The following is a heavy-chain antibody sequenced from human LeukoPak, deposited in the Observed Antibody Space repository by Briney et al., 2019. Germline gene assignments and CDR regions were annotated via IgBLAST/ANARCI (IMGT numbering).Heavy chain of an antibody. CDR1: GGTFSSYA. Sequence: SVKVSCKASGGTFSSYAISWVLQAPGQGLEWMGGIIPIFGTANYAQKFQGRVTITADESASTAYMELSSLRSEDTAVYYCAREAMIRGYQLLYRFDYWGQGTLVTVSS. CDR3: AREAMIRGYQLLYRFDY. J-gene: IGHJ4*02. CDR2: IIPIFGTA. V-gene: IGHV1-69*13. D-gene: IGHD2-2*02.